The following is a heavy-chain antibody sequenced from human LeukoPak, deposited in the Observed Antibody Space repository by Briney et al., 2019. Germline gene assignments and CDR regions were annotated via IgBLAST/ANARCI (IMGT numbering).Heavy chain of an antibody. D-gene: IGHD3-10*01. J-gene: IGHJ4*02. CDR3: AIGTLLFGPRYFGY. V-gene: IGHV4-59*01. CDR2: IHYSGST. CDR1: GGSISSYY. Sequence: PPESLSLTCTVSGGSISSYYWSWIRQPPGKGLEWVGSIHYSGSTTYNPSLKSRVTISVNTSKNQFSLKLSSVTAADTAVYYCAIGTLLFGPRYFGYWGQGTLVTVSS.